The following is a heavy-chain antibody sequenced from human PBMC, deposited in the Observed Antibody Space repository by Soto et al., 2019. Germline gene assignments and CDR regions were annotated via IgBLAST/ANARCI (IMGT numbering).Heavy chain of an antibody. V-gene: IGHV4-39*01. CDR3: ASFGGRRRIAVAGTTFDY. D-gene: IGHD6-19*01. J-gene: IGHJ4*02. CDR2: IYYSGST. Sequence: SETLSLTCTVSGGSISSSSYYWGWIRQPPGKGLEWIGSIYYSGSTYYNPSLKSRVTISVDTSKNQFSLKLSSVTAADTALYYFASFGGRRRIAVAGTTFDYWGQGTLVTVSS. CDR1: GGSISSSSYY.